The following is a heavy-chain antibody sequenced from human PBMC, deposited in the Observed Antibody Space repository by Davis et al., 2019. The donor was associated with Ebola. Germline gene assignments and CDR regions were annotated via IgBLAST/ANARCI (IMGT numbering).Heavy chain of an antibody. J-gene: IGHJ4*02. Sequence: SETLSLTCTVSGGSISSYYWSWIRQPPGKGLEWIGYYYYTGSTYYNPSLKSRVTISVDTSKNQFSLKLSSVTAADTAVYYCARGSRWGQGTLVTVSS. CDR3: ARGSR. CDR1: GGSISSYY. V-gene: IGHV4-59*08. CDR2: YYYTGST.